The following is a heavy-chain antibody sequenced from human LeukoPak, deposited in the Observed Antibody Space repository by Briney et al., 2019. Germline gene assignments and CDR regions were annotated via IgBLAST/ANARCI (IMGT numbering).Heavy chain of an antibody. J-gene: IGHJ6*02. CDR3: ARDDPPGVAGSYYYYGMDV. D-gene: IGHD6-19*01. Sequence: ASVKVSCKASGYTFTSYGISWVRQAPGQGLEWMGWISAYNGNTNYAQKLQGRVTMTTDTSTSTAYMELRSLRSDDTAVHYCARDDPPGVAGSYYYYGMDVWGQGTTVTVSS. CDR1: GYTFTSYG. CDR2: ISAYNGNT. V-gene: IGHV1-18*01.